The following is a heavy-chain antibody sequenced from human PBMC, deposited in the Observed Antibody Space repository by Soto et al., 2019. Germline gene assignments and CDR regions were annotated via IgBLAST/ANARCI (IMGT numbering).Heavy chain of an antibody. CDR2: ISGSGGST. CDR1: GFTFSSYA. Sequence: GGSLRLSCAVSGFTFSSYAMSWVRQAPGKGLEWVSAISGSGGSTYYADSVKGRFTISRDNSKNTLYLQMNSLRAEDTAVYYCAKGTRGSPRYGMDVWGQGTTVTVSS. V-gene: IGHV3-23*01. CDR3: AKGTRGSPRYGMDV. D-gene: IGHD2-2*01. J-gene: IGHJ6*02.